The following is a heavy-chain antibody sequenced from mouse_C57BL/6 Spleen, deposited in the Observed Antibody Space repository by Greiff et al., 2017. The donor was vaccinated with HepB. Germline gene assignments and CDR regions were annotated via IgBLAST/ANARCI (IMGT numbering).Heavy chain of an antibody. CDR1: GYTFTDYY. J-gene: IGHJ2*01. CDR2: IVPGSGST. V-gene: IGHV1-77*01. Sequence: QVQLQQSGAELVKPGASVTISCKASGYTFTDYYINWVKQRPGQGLAWIGKIVPGSGSTYSNEKFKGKATLTADKSSSTAYMQLSSLTSEDSAVYFCARSVDYIGGRRGFDYWGQGTTLTVSS. CDR3: ARSVDYIGGRRGFDY. D-gene: IGHD1-1*02.